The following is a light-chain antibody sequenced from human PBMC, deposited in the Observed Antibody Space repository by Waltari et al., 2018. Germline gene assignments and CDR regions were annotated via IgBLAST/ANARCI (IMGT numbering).Light chain of an antibody. CDR1: SSDVGSYNL. V-gene: IGLV2-23*01. CDR2: EGS. Sequence: QSALTQPASVSGSPGQSITISCTGTSSDVGSYNLASWYQQHPGKAPKLMIYEGSKRPSGVSNRFSCSKSGNTASLTIAGLQAEDEADYYCCSYAGSSTWVFGGGTKLTVL. J-gene: IGLJ3*02. CDR3: CSYAGSSTWV.